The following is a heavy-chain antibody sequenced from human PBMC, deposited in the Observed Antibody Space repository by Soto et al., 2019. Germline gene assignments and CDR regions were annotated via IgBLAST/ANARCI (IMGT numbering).Heavy chain of an antibody. V-gene: IGHV5-51*01. CDR2: IYPGDSDT. CDR1: GYSFTSYW. D-gene: IGHD3-22*01. Sequence: PGESLKISCKGSGYSFTSYWIGWVRQMPGKGLEWMGIIYPGDSDTRYSPSFQGQVTISADKSISTAYLQWSSLKASDTAMYYCARQYYYDSSGYSHPDYWGQGTLVTVSS. CDR3: ARQYYYDSSGYSHPDY. J-gene: IGHJ4*02.